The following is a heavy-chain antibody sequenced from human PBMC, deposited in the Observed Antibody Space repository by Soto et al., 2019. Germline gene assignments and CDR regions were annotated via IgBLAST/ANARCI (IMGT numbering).Heavy chain of an antibody. CDR3: ARVGHLNVYYASDY. J-gene: IGHJ4*02. V-gene: IGHV4-59*02. D-gene: IGHD1-26*01. Sequence: QVQLQASGPGLVKPSETLSLICTVSGGSVRDSYWTWIRQPPGKGLEWIGYVSASGTTKYSSSLKXXVXLSVDTSKNQFSLKVNSVTTADTAIYYCARVGHLNVYYASDYWGQGVLVTVSS. CDR2: VSASGTT. CDR1: GGSVRDSY.